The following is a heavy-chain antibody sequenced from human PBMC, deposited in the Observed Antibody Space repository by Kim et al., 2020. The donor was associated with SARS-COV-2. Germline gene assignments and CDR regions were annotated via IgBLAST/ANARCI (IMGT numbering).Heavy chain of an antibody. CDR1: GFTFSSYG. J-gene: IGHJ6*02. D-gene: IGHD2-2*01. V-gene: IGHV3-33*01. CDR2: IWYDGSNK. CDR3: ARDLGLLSSSDIDYYYYGMAV. Sequence: GGSLRLSCAASGFTFSSYGMHWVRQAPGKGLEWVAVIWYDGSNKYYADSVKGRFTISRDNSKNTLYLQMNSLRAEDTAVYYCARDLGLLSSSDIDYYYYGMAVGGQGTTVTVSS.